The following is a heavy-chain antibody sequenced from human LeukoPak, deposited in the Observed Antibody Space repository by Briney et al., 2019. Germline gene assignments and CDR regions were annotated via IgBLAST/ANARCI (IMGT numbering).Heavy chain of an antibody. V-gene: IGHV3-21*01. Sequence: GGSLRLSCAASGFTVSRNYMSWVRQAPGKGLEWVSSISSSSSYIYYADSVKGRFTISRDNAKNSLYLQMNSLRAEDTAVYYCARDVDTAMVPNFDYWGQGTLVTVSS. CDR3: ARDVDTAMVPNFDY. J-gene: IGHJ4*02. D-gene: IGHD5-18*01. CDR1: GFTVSRNY. CDR2: ISSSSSYI.